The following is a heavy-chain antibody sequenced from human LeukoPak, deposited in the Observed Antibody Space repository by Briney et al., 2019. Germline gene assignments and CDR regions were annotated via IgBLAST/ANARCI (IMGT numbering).Heavy chain of an antibody. CDR1: GGTFSSYA. CDR2: IIPIFGTA. D-gene: IGHD3-22*01. CDR3: ARDRRDSSGYYDY. J-gene: IGHJ4*02. Sequence: SMKVSCKASGGTFSSYAISWVRQAPGQGLEWMGGIIPIFGTANYAQKFQGRVTITTDESTSTAYMELSSLRSEDTAVYYCARDRRDSSGYYDYWGQGTLVTVSS. V-gene: IGHV1-69*05.